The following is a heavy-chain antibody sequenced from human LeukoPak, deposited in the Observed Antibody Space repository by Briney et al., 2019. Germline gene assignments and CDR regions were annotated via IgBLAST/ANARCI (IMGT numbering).Heavy chain of an antibody. CDR2: IVVGGGYT. Sequence: TSVKVSCKASRFTFSSPTVQWVRQARGQRLEWIGWIVVGGGYTNYAQKFQERVTFTGDMSTGTVYMELSRLRSDDTAVYYCARVATNLELDYWGQGTLVTVSS. CDR1: RFTFSSPT. J-gene: IGHJ4*02. V-gene: IGHV1-58*01. CDR3: ARVATNLELDY. D-gene: IGHD5-12*01.